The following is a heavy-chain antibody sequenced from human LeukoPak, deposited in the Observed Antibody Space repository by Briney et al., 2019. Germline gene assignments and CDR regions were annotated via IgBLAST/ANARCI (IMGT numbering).Heavy chain of an antibody. Sequence: ASGTLSLTCAVSGGSISSSNWWSWVRQPPGKGLEWIGEIYHSGSTNYNPSLKSRVIISVDKSKNQFSLRLSSVTAADTAVYYCARGLNYDLNPWGQGTLVTVSS. CDR1: GGSISSSNW. CDR2: IYHSGST. CDR3: ARGLNYDLNP. D-gene: IGHD3-3*01. J-gene: IGHJ5*02. V-gene: IGHV4-4*02.